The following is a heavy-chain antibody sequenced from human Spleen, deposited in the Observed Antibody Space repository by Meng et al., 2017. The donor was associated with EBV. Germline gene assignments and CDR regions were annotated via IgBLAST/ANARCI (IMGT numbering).Heavy chain of an antibody. D-gene: IGHD2-8*02. Sequence: QVAQPLWGAWRLMPSDTLSLTCDVHGGPLHGYAWTWIRQPPGKGLQWIGEINHSGNPNYNPSLKSRVTISVDTSKRQFSLKLTSMTAADTAVYYCATWWGKGYYWGQETLVTVSS. CDR1: GGPLHGYA. J-gene: IGHJ4*02. V-gene: IGHV4-34*01. CDR2: INHSGNP. CDR3: ATWWGKGYY.